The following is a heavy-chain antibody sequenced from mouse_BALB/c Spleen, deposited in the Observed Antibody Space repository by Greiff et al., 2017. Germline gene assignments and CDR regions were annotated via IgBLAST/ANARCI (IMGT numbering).Heavy chain of an antibody. Sequence: EVQGVESGGGLVKPGGSLKLSCAASGFTFSDYYMYWVRQTPEKRLEWVATISDGGSYTYYPDSVKGRFTISRDNAKNNLYLQMSSLKSEDTAMYYCAREGYGNYGAYWGQGTLVTVSA. CDR2: ISDGGSYT. D-gene: IGHD2-10*02. V-gene: IGHV5-4*02. CDR1: GFTFSDYY. J-gene: IGHJ3*01. CDR3: AREGYGNYGAY.